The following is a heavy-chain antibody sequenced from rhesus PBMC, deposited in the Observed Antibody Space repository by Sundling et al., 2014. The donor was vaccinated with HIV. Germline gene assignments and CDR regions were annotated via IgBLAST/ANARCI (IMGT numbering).Heavy chain of an antibody. Sequence: QVQMQESGPGLVKPSETLSLTCTVSGVSISSSNRWTWIRQSPGKGPEWIGNIYDTRSITNYNPSLSSRVTISQDMSKNQFSLRMISMTAADTAVYYCARGFPYNAWYGHYGLDSWGQGVVVTVSS. CDR3: ARGFPYNAWYGHYGLDS. V-gene: IGHV4-93*01. CDR1: GVSISSSNR. CDR2: IYDTRSIT. D-gene: IGHD6-31*01. J-gene: IGHJ6*01.